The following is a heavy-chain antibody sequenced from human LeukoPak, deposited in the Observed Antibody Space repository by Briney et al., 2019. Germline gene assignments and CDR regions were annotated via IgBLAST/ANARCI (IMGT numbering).Heavy chain of an antibody. CDR3: AREGGFRIAAAGTIDY. V-gene: IGHV4-4*07. Sequence: SETLSLTCTVSGGSISSYYWSWIRQPAGKGLEWIGRIYTSGSTNYNPSLKSRVTMSVDTSKNQFPLKLSSVTAADTAVYYCAREGGFRIAAAGTIDYWGQGTLVTVSS. CDR1: GGSISSYY. CDR2: IYTSGST. D-gene: IGHD6-13*01. J-gene: IGHJ4*02.